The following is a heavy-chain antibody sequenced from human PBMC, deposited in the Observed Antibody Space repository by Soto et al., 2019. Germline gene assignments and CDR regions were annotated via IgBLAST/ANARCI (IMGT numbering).Heavy chain of an antibody. Sequence: QVQLQESGPGLVKPSETLSLTCTVSGGSINSYYWCWIRQPPGKGLEWIGYIYDSGSTNYNPSLKSRINISDDSATNQSTLKLSSVTAADTAVYYCARHISWGTNIAAIRSFDPWGQGTLVTVSS. CDR3: ARHISWGTNIAAIRSFDP. CDR2: IYDSGST. D-gene: IGHD1-7*01. J-gene: IGHJ5*02. V-gene: IGHV4-59*08. CDR1: GGSINSYY.